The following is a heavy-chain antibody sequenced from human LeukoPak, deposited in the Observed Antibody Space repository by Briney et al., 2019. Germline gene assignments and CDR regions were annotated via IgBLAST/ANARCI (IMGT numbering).Heavy chain of an antibody. CDR1: GGSISSSY. J-gene: IGHJ4*02. V-gene: IGHV4-4*07. CDR3: ARGTKYQLPYFDY. Sequence: SETLSLTCTVSGGSISSSYWSWIRQPAGKGLEWIGRIYASGSTNYNPSLKSRVTMSLDTSKNQFSLKLSSVTAADTAVYYCARGTKYQLPYFDYWGQGTLVTVSS. CDR2: IYASGST. D-gene: IGHD2-2*01.